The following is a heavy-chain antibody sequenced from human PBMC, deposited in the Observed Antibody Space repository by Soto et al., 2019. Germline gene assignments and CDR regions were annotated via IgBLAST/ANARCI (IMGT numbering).Heavy chain of an antibody. D-gene: IGHD6-19*01. CDR2: IYYTSTT. CDR1: GGSIASGAYY. V-gene: IGHV4-39*01. Sequence: QLQLQEPGPGLVQPSQTLSLTCPVSGGSIASGAYYWNWIRQSPGQGLGWIGNIYYTSTTYYNPSLKRRLAVSVVTSKNQYCLRLSSVSAADTAFDDCVRTGTGVAGAFDYWGQGTLVTVSS. CDR3: VRTGTGVAGAFDY. J-gene: IGHJ4*02.